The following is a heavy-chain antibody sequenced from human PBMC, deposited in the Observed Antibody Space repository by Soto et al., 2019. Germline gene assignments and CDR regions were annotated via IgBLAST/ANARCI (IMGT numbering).Heavy chain of an antibody. CDR2: IRSKANSYAT. CDR1: GFTFSGSA. Sequence: PGGSLRLSCAASGFTFSGSAMHWVRQASGKGLEWVGRIRSKANSYATAYAASVKGRFTISRDDSKNTAYLQMNSLKTEDTAVYDCTRTGYYYDSSGYYRSHWFDPWGQGTLLTVSS. D-gene: IGHD3-22*01. J-gene: IGHJ5*02. V-gene: IGHV3-73*01. CDR3: TRTGYYYDSSGYYRSHWFDP.